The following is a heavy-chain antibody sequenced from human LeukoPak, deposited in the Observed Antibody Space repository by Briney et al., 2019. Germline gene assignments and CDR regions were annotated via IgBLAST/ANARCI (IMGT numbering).Heavy chain of an antibody. D-gene: IGHD2-2*01. CDR1: GGSISSSSYY. CDR3: ARDRDCSSTSCPNYYGMDV. CDR2: IYYSGST. Sequence: PSETLSLTCTVSGGSISSSSYYWGWIRQPPGKGLEWIGSIYYSGSTYYNPSLKSRVTISVDTSKNQFSLKLSSVTAADTAVYYCARDRDCSSTSCPNYYGMDVWGQGTTVTVSS. J-gene: IGHJ6*02. V-gene: IGHV4-39*07.